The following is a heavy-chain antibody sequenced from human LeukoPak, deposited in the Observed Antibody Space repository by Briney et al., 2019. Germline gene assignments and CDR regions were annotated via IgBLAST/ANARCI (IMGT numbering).Heavy chain of an antibody. V-gene: IGHV4-59*01. D-gene: IGHD6-6*01. Sequence: SSETLSLTCTVSGGSISSYYWSWIRQPPGKGLEWIGYIYYSGSTNYNPSLKSRVTISVDTSKNQFSLKLSSVTAADTAVYYCARDAYSSSSVYYYYYMDVWGKGTTVTVS. CDR3: ARDAYSSSSVYYYYYMDV. CDR2: IYYSGST. CDR1: GGSISSYY. J-gene: IGHJ6*03.